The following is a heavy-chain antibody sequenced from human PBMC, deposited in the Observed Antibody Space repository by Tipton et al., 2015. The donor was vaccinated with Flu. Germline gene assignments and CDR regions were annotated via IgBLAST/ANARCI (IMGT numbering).Heavy chain of an antibody. CDR2: INHSGST. J-gene: IGHJ4*02. CDR1: GDSIASGYY. Sequence: TLSLTCSVSGDSIASGYYWTWIRQPPGKGLEWIGEINHSGSTHYNSSLKSRVTMSVDSSKNQFSLHLSSVTAADTAVYYCARVSPRRVTAIVVVMLPEGYFDYWGQGTLAIVSS. CDR3: ARVSPRRVTAIVVVMLPEGYFDY. D-gene: IGHD3-22*01. V-gene: IGHV4-34*01.